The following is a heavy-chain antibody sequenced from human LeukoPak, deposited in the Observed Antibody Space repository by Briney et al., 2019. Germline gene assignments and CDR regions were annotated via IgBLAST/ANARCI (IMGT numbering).Heavy chain of an antibody. CDR1: GFTFSSYA. Sequence: GGSLRLSCAASGFTFSSYAMSWVRQAPGKGLEWVSAISGSGGSTYYADSVKGRFTISRDNSKNTLYLQMNSLRAEDTAVYYCAKKISGPVVKSYFDYWGQGTLVTVSS. CDR3: AKKISGPVVKSYFDY. D-gene: IGHD4-23*01. CDR2: ISGSGGST. V-gene: IGHV3-23*01. J-gene: IGHJ4*02.